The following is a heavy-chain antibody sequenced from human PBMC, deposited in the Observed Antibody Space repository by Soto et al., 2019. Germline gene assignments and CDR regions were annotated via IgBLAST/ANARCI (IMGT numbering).Heavy chain of an antibody. CDR2: ISYDGSNK. J-gene: IGHJ4*02. Sequence: GGSLRLSCAASGFTFSSYGMHWVRQAPGKGLEWVAVISYDGSNKYYADSVKGRFTISRDNSKNTLYLQMNSLRAEDTAVYYCAKDAVTSLDYWGQETLVTVSS. CDR1: GFTFSSYG. V-gene: IGHV3-30*18. CDR3: AKDAVTSLDY. D-gene: IGHD4-17*01.